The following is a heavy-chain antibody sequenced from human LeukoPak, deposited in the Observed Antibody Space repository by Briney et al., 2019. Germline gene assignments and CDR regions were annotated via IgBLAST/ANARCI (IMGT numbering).Heavy chain of an antibody. D-gene: IGHD5-18*01. CDR2: ISYDGSNK. Sequence: GRSLRLSCAASGFTFSSYGMHWVRQAPGKGLEWVAVISYDGSNKYYADSVKGRFTISRDNSKNTLYLQMNSLRAEDTAVYYCAKDHGASSGYSYGYTPYYFDYWAREPWSPSPQ. J-gene: IGHJ4*02. V-gene: IGHV3-30*18. CDR1: GFTFSSYG. CDR3: AKDHGASSGYSYGYTPYYFDY.